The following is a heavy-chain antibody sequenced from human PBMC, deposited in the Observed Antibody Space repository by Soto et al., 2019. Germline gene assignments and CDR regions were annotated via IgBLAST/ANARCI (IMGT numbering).Heavy chain of an antibody. CDR1: GGSISSYY. D-gene: IGHD5-18*01. Sequence: SETLSLTCTVSGGSISSYYWSWIRQPPGKGLEWIGYIYYSGSTNYNPSLKSRVTISVDTSKNQFSLKLSSVTAADTAVYYCARLSYSYVLFDYWGQGTLVTVS. J-gene: IGHJ4*02. CDR3: ARLSYSYVLFDY. V-gene: IGHV4-59*01. CDR2: IYYSGST.